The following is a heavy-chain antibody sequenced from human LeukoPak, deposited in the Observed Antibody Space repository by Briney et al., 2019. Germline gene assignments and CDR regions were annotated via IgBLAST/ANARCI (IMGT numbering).Heavy chain of an antibody. D-gene: IGHD3-22*01. CDR2: IVVGSGNT. J-gene: IGHJ4*02. Sequence: SVKVSCKASGFTFTSSAVQWVRQARGRRLEWIGWIVVGSGNTNYAQKFQERVTITRDMSTSTAYMELSSLRSEDTAVYYCAASPDYYDSSGYSYYFDYWGQGTLVTVSS. CDR1: GFTFTSSA. V-gene: IGHV1-58*01. CDR3: AASPDYYDSSGYSYYFDY.